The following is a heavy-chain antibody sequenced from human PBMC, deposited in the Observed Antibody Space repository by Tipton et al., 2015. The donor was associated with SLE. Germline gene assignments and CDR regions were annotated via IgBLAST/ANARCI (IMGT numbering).Heavy chain of an antibody. V-gene: IGHV4-34*01. D-gene: IGHD6-6*01. CDR2: INYSGST. J-gene: IGHJ4*02. Sequence: TLSLTCAVYGGSFSGYYWSWIRQPPGKGLEWIGEINYSGSTNYNPSLKSRVTISVDTSKNQFSLKLSSVTAADTAVYYCAREGRREQLALDYWGQGTLVTVSS. CDR3: AREGRREQLALDY. CDR1: GGSFSGYY.